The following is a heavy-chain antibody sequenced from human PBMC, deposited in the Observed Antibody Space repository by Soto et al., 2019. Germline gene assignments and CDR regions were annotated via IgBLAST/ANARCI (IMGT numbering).Heavy chain of an antibody. Sequence: PGRSLRLSCAASGFPFSSYSMNWVRPAPRKGLEWVSYISSNSSTIYYAVSVKGRFTISRDNAKNSLYLQMNSLRDEDTAVYYCSRDDSDWFFNWGRGTLVTVSS. V-gene: IGHV3-48*02. CDR1: GFPFSSYS. J-gene: IGHJ4*02. CDR3: SRDDSDWFFN. CDR2: ISSNSSTI. D-gene: IGHD3-9*01.